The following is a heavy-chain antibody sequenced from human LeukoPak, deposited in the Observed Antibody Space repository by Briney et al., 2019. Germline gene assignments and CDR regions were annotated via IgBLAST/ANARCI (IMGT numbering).Heavy chain of an antibody. V-gene: IGHV3-23*01. J-gene: IGHJ4*02. CDR2: ISGSGGST. Sequence: GGSLRLSCAASGFTFSSYAMSWVRQAPGKELEWVSAISGSGGSTYYADSVKGRFTISRDNSKNTLYLQMNSLRAEDTAVYYCAKDPSRDSSGYYTDYWGQGTLATVSS. CDR1: GFTFSSYA. D-gene: IGHD3-22*01. CDR3: AKDPSRDSSGYYTDY.